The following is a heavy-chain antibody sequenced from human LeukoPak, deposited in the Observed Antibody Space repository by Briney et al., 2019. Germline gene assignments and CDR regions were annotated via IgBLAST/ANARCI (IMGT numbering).Heavy chain of an antibody. Sequence: GRSLRLSCATSGFTFSDYAMPWVRQAPGKGLEWVAVISHDGSIKFSADSVKGRFTISRDNSKNTLYLQMNSLRAEDTAVYYCAKDLSMDVWGQGTTVTVSS. CDR3: AKDLSMDV. V-gene: IGHV3-30-3*01. CDR2: ISHDGSIK. J-gene: IGHJ6*02. CDR1: GFTFSDYA.